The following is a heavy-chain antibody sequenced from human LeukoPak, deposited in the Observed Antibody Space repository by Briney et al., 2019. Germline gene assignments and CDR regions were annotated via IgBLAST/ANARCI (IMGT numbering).Heavy chain of an antibody. CDR3: ARGDYGDYGVFDI. Sequence: GASVKVSCKASGGTFSSYAISWVRQAPGQGLEWMGRIIPIFGTANYAQKFQGRVTITTDESTSTAYMELSSLRSGDTAVYYCARGDYGDYGVFDIWGQGTMVTVSS. CDR1: GGTFSSYA. CDR2: IIPIFGTA. J-gene: IGHJ3*02. D-gene: IGHD4-17*01. V-gene: IGHV1-69*05.